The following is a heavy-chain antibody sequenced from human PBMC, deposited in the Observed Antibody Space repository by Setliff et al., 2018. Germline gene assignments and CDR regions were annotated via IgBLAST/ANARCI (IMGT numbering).Heavy chain of an antibody. V-gene: IGHV1-69*05. CDR1: GDSFSNYA. CDR2: IIPMFGTP. Sequence: EASVKVSCKASGDSFSNYAISWVRQAPGQGLEWMGGIIPMFGTPAYTQKFQDRVTITTDESTSTAYMELNSLTSEDTAVYYCARSPAVLGIVYLDPWGQGTLVTVS. J-gene: IGHJ5*02. CDR3: ARSPAVLGIVYLDP. D-gene: IGHD2-15*01.